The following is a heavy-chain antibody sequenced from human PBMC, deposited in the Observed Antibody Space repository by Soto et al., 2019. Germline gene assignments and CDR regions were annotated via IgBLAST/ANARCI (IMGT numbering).Heavy chain of an antibody. CDR3: ARGGGLTPKFDY. CDR1: GGSISSSSYY. V-gene: IGHV4-39*01. D-gene: IGHD7-27*01. CDR2: IYYSGST. Sequence: PSETLSLTCTVSGGSISSSSYYWGWIRQPPGKGLEWIGSIYYSGSTYYNPSLKSRVTISVDTSKNQFSLKLSSVTAADTAVYYCARGGGLTPKFDYWGQGTLVTVSS. J-gene: IGHJ4*02.